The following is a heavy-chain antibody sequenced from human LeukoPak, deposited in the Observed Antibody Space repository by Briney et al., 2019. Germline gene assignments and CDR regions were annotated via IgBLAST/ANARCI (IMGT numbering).Heavy chain of an antibody. D-gene: IGHD3-22*01. Sequence: GGSLRLSCAASGFTFSDYSLSWVRQAPGKGLEWVSSISSSHNKYYSDSVKGRFTISTDNAKYSLDLQMNSLRVEDTALYYCARGSSGAGYYFDYWGLGTLVTVSS. CDR3: ARGSSGAGYYFDY. J-gene: IGHJ4*02. CDR2: ISSSHNK. V-gene: IGHV3-69-1*02. CDR1: GFTFSDYS.